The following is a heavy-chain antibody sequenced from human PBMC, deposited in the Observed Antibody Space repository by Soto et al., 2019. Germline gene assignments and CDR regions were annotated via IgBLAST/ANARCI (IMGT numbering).Heavy chain of an antibody. D-gene: IGHD3-22*01. J-gene: IGHJ3*02. CDR3: ARAFGYYFDSSGYYARHDAFDI. V-gene: IGHV4-30-2*01. CDR1: GGSISSGGYS. Sequence: SETLSLTCAVSGGSISSGGYSWSWIRQPPGKGLEWIGYMYHSGSTYYNPSLKSRVTISIDRSKNQFSLKLSSVTAADTAVYYCARAFGYYFDSSGYYARHDAFDIWGQGTMVTVSS. CDR2: MYHSGST.